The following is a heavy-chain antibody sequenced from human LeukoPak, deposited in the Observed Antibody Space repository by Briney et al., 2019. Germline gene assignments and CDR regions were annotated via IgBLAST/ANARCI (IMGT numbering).Heavy chain of an antibody. J-gene: IGHJ4*02. Sequence: PSETLSLTCTVSCGSISSSSYYWGWIRQPPGKGLEWIGSIYYSGSTYYNPSLTSRVTISVDTSKNQFSLKLTSVTAADTAVYYCARAIWFGSYYFDYWGQGTLVTVSS. CDR2: IYYSGST. D-gene: IGHD3-10*01. V-gene: IGHV4-39*07. CDR1: CGSISSSSYY. CDR3: ARAIWFGSYYFDY.